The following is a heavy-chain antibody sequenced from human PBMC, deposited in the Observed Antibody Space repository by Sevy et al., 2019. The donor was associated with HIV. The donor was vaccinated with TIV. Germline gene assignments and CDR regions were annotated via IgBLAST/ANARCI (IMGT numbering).Heavy chain of an antibody. CDR2: IQTSTGNP. J-gene: IGHJ3*02. D-gene: IGHD6-13*01. Sequence: ASVKVSCKASGYIFSTYVINWVRQAPGQGLEWMGWIQTSTGNPSYAQGFTGRFVFSVDTSVSTAYLQINSLKAEDSAVYYCGRGPPPAGGCLGILTDAFDIWGQGTKVTVSS. CDR3: GRGPPPAGGCLGILTDAFDI. CDR1: GYIFSTYV. V-gene: IGHV7-4-1*02.